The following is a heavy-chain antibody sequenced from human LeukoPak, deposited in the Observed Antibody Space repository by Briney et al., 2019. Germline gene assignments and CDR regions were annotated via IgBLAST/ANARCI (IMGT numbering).Heavy chain of an antibody. V-gene: IGHV3-53*01. D-gene: IGHD2-21*02. Sequence: PGGSLRLSCAASGFTVSTNYMSWVRQAPGKGLEWVSVIYTDGSTHYADSVKGRFTISRDNSKNALYLKMNSLRAEDTAVYYCARDREVVPAMAQMDVWGKGTTVTVSS. CDR3: ARDREVVPAMAQMDV. J-gene: IGHJ6*04. CDR2: IYTDGST. CDR1: GFTVSTNY.